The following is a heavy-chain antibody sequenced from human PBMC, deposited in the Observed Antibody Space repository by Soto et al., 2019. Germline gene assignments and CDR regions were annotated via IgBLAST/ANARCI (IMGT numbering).Heavy chain of an antibody. CDR2: INYDGSCK. CDR1: GFIFSAYG. J-gene: IGHJ6*02. D-gene: IGHD2-21*01. V-gene: IGHV3-33*01. Sequence: QVHLVESGGGAVQAGRSLRVSCATSGFIFSAYGMHWVRQAPGKGLEWVAFINYDGSCKFYGDSVKGRFTVSRDNSKNTLFLQLNSLRGEDTATYYCARCKQKVIHCAMDVWGQGATVTVTS. CDR3: ARCKQKVIHCAMDV.